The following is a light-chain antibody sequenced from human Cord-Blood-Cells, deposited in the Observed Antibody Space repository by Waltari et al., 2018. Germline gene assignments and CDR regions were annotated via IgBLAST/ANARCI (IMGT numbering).Light chain of an antibody. CDR2: EGS. CDR3: CSYAGSSTYV. V-gene: IGLV2-23*01. Sequence: QSALTQPASVSGSPGPSITISCTGTRSDVGSYNLVSWYQQHPGQAPKLMIYEGSKRPSGVSNRFSGSKSGNTASLTISGLQAEDEADYYCCSYAGSSTYVFGTGTKVTVL. J-gene: IGLJ1*01. CDR1: RSDVGSYNL.